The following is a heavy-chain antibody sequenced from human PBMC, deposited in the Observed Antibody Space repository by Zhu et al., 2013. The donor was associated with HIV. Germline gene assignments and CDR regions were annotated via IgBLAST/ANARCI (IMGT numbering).Heavy chain of an antibody. Sequence: QVQLVQSGTEVKKPGSSVKVSCKASGGTFSSYAISWVRQAPGQGLEWMGGIIPIFGTANYAQKFQGRVTITADKSTSTAYMELSSLRSEDTAVYYCARAGSYYDSSGYPTGFDYWGQGTLVTVSS. CDR2: IIPIFGTA. CDR1: GGTFSSYA. J-gene: IGHJ4*02. D-gene: IGHD3-22*01. V-gene: IGHV1-69*06. CDR3: ARAGSYYDSSGYPTGFDY.